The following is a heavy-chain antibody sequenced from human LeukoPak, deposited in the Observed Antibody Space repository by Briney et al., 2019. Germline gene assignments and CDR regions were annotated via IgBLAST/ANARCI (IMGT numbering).Heavy chain of an antibody. D-gene: IGHD3-22*01. CDR2: IYTSGST. J-gene: IGHJ4*02. CDR3: ARDFRGSGYPPHFDY. V-gene: IGHV4-61*02. CDR1: GGSISSGSYY. Sequence: PSETLSLTCTVSGGSISSGSYYWSWIRQPAGKGLEWIGRIYTSGSTNYNPSLKSRVTISVDTSKNQFSLKLSSVTAADTAVYYCARDFRGSGYPPHFDYWGQGTLVTVSS.